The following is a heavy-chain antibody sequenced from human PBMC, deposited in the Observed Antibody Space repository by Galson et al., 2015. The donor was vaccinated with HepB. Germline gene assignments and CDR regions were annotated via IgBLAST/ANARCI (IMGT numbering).Heavy chain of an antibody. CDR3: AKDGSPNYYGSGSYPDY. CDR2: ISWDGGST. CDR1: GFTFDDYA. V-gene: IGHV3-43D*03. J-gene: IGHJ4*02. Sequence: SLRLSCAASGFTFDDYAMHWVRQAPGKGLEWVSLISWDGGSTYYADSVKGRFTISRDNSKNSLYLQMNSLRAEDTALYYCAKDGSPNYYGSGSYPDYWGQGTLVTVSS. D-gene: IGHD3-10*01.